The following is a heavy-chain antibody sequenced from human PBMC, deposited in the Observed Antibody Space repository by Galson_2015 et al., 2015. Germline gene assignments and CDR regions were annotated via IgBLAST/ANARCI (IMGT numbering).Heavy chain of an antibody. J-gene: IGHJ4*02. CDR2: INSDGSIT. CDR1: EFTFSNYW. D-gene: IGHD2-15*01. CDR3: VRDTRSATVAALDY. Sequence: SLRLSCAASEFTFSNYWMHWVRQAPGKGLVWVSRINSDGSITSYADSVKGRFTISRDNAKNTLYLQMNSLRAEDAAVYYCVRDTRSATVAALDYSGQGSLVTVSS. V-gene: IGHV3-74*01.